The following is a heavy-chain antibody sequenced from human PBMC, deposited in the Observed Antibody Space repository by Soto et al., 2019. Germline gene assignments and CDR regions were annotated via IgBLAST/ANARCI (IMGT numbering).Heavy chain of an antibody. V-gene: IGHV1-18*01. D-gene: IGHD3-10*01. Sequence: QVQLVQSGAEVKKPGASVKVSCKASGYAFTSYDIRWVRQAPGQGLEWMGWISAYNGNTNYAQKLQDRVTMTTDTSTSTAYMELRSLRSDDTAVYYCAREGGTMGAGWFDPWGQGTLVTVSS. CDR2: ISAYNGNT. CDR1: GYAFTSYD. J-gene: IGHJ5*02. CDR3: AREGGTMGAGWFDP.